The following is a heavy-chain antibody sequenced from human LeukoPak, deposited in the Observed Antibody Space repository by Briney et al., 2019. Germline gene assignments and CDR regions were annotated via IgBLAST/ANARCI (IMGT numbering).Heavy chain of an antibody. CDR3: ARVQYCSGGSCHNLRLFDQ. Sequence: SETLSLTCTVSGDSINSGENYWSWIRQPPGKGLEWIGHIYHSGTTYYNPSVKSRMTISVDTSKNQFSLNPRSVTAVDTAVYYCARVQYCSGGSCHNLRLFDQWGQGTLVTVSS. J-gene: IGHJ4*02. D-gene: IGHD2-15*01. CDR1: GDSINSGENY. V-gene: IGHV4-30-4*01. CDR2: IYHSGTT.